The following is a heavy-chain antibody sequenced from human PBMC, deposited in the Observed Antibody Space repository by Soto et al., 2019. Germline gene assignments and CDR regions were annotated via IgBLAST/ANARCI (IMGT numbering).Heavy chain of an antibody. CDR2: ISYDGSNK. CDR3: AKYTSSSGGSQGNDY. J-gene: IGHJ4*02. V-gene: IGHV3-30-3*02. CDR1: GFTFSSYA. Sequence: GGSLRLSCAASGFTFSSYAMHWVRQAPGKGLEWVAVISYDGSNKYYADSVKGRFTISRDNSKNTLYLQMTSLRADDTAVYYCAKYTSSSGGSQGNDYWGQGTLVTVSS. D-gene: IGHD5-12*01.